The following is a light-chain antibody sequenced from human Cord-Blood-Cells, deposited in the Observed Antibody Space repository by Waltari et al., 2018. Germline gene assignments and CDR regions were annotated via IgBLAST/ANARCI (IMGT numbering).Light chain of an antibody. V-gene: IGLV1-47*01. CDR1: SSNIGRNY. J-gene: IGLJ3*02. CDR3: AAWDDSLSGWV. CDR2: RNN. Sequence: QSVLTQPPSASWTPGQRVTISCSGSSSNIGRNYVYWYQQPPGTAPKLLNYRNNQRPSGVPDRFSGSKSGTSASLAISGLRSEDEADYYCAAWDDSLSGWVFGGGTKLTVL.